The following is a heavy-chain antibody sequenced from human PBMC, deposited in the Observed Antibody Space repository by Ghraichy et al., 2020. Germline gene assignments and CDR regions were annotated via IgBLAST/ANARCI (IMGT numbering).Heavy chain of an antibody. V-gene: IGHV3-53*01. J-gene: IGHJ4*02. Sequence: LSLTCAASGFTVSSNYMSWVRQAPGKGLEWVSVIYSGGSTYYADSVKGRFTISRDNSKNTLYLQMNSLRAEDTAVYYCARSTCSSTSCAPYWGQGTLVTVSS. CDR2: IYSGGST. D-gene: IGHD2-2*01. CDR3: ARSTCSSTSCAPY. CDR1: GFTVSSNY.